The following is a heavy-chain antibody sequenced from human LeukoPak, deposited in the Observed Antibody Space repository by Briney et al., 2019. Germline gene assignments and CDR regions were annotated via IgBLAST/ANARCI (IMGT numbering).Heavy chain of an antibody. CDR3: AREAILTGYYSDAFDI. CDR1: GGSISSYY. CDR2: IYYSGST. V-gene: IGHV4-59*12. J-gene: IGHJ3*02. D-gene: IGHD3-9*01. Sequence: PSETLSLTCTVSGGSISSYYWSWIRQPPGKGLEWIGYIYYSGSTNYNPSLKSRVTMSVDTSKNQFSLKLSSVTAADTAVYYCAREAILTGYYSDAFDIWGQGTMVTVSS.